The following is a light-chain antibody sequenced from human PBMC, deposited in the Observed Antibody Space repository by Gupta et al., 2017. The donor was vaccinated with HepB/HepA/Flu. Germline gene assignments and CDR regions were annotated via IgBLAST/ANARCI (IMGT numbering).Light chain of an antibody. Sequence: DIVMTQSPDSLAVSLGERATINCKSSQSVLYSSNNKNYLAWYQQKPGQPPKLLIYWASTRESGVPDRFSGSGSGTDFTLTISSLQAEDVAVYYCQQEDSTPFTFGHGTKVDIK. J-gene: IGKJ3*01. CDR3: QQEDSTPFT. V-gene: IGKV4-1*01. CDR1: QSVLYSSNNKNY. CDR2: WAS.